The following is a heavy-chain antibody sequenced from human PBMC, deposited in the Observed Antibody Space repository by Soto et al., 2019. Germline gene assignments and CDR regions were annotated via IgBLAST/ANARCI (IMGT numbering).Heavy chain of an antibody. D-gene: IGHD3-16*01. CDR2: INPNTGGT. Sequence: GPSVKVSCKASGFSLTGYYFHWIRAAPGQGLEWLGWINPNTGGTTYAQKFQGRVTLTWDTSVNTAYMELSSLRPDDTAMYYCARERYQVLSEGMDVSGPGTSVTVFS. CDR1: GFSLTGYY. CDR3: ARERYQVLSEGMDV. J-gene: IGHJ6*02. V-gene: IGHV1-2*02.